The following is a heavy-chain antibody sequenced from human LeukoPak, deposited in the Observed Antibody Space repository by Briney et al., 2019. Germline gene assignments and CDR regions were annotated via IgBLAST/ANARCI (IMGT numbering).Heavy chain of an antibody. CDR3: ARDRAGGEPYYFDY. V-gene: IGHV1-46*01. Sequence: ASVKVSCKASGGVFTTYAISWVRQAPGQGLEWMGIINPSGGSTSYAQKFQGRVTMTRDTSTSTVYMELSSLRSEDTAVYYCARDRAGGEPYYFDYWGQGTLVTVSS. CDR1: GGVFTTYA. D-gene: IGHD3-10*01. J-gene: IGHJ4*02. CDR2: INPSGGST.